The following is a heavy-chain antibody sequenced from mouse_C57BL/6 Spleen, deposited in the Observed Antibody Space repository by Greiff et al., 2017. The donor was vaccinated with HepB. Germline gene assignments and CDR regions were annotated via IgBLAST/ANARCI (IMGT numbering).Heavy chain of an antibody. CDR2: VYPYNGGT. Sequence: LVKPGPSVKISCKASGFTFTDYYMHWVKQSHGKSLEWIGLVYPYNGGTSYNQKFKGKATLTVDTSSSTAYMELNSLTSEDSAVYYCARSYDYESYWYFDVWGTGTTVTVSS. CDR1: GFTFTDYY. CDR3: ARSYDYESYWYFDV. D-gene: IGHD2-4*01. J-gene: IGHJ1*03. V-gene: IGHV1-36*01.